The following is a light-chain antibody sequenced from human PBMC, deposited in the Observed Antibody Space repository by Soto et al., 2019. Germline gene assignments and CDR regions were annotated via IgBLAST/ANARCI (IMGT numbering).Light chain of an antibody. CDR2: NVS. CDR1: QRVYNW. CDR3: QQYNSYVS. Sequence: QMTQSPSTVSASVGASVTITCRADQRVYNWLAWYQQKPGKAPKLLMSNVSTLETGVSSRFRGSGFGTEFTLAITILQPDDFGTYYCQQYNSYVSFGPGTRV. V-gene: IGKV1-5*01. J-gene: IGKJ3*01.